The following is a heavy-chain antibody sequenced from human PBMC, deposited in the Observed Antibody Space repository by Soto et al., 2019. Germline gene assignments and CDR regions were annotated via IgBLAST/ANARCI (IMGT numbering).Heavy chain of an antibody. CDR2: ISYDGSNK. V-gene: IGHV3-30*18. D-gene: IGHD3-22*01. J-gene: IGHJ4*02. Sequence: GGSLRLSCAASGFTFSSYGMHWVRQAPGKGLEWVAVISYDGSNKYYADSVKGRFTISRDNSKNTLYLQMNSLRAEETAVYYCAKPSSGYYYSPRGFDYWGQGTLVTVSS. CDR3: AKPSSGYYYSPRGFDY. CDR1: GFTFSSYG.